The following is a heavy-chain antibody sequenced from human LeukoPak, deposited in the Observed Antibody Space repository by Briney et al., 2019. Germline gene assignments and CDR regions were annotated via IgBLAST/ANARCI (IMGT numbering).Heavy chain of an antibody. J-gene: IGHJ4*02. CDR3: AREENYYDSSGYVY. V-gene: IGHV4-59*01. CDR2: IYYSGST. CDR1: GGSIRSYY. Sequence: PSETLSLTCTVSGGSIRSYYWSWIRQPPGKGLEWIAYIYYSGSTNYNPSLKSRVTMSVDTSKNQFSLKLSSVTAADTAVYYCAREENYYDSSGYVYWGQGTLVTVSS. D-gene: IGHD3-22*01.